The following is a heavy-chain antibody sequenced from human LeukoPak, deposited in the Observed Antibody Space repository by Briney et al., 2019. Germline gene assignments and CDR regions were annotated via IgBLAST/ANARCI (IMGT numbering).Heavy chain of an antibody. CDR1: GGTFSSYA. Sequence: SVRVSCKASGGTFSSYAISWVRQAPGQGLEWMGRIIPIFGIANYAQKFQGRVTITAGKSTSTAYMELSSLRSEDTAVYYCARSSVTAIIYYCYGMDVWGQGTTVTVSS. J-gene: IGHJ6*02. CDR3: ARSSVTAIIYYCYGMDV. D-gene: IGHD2-21*02. V-gene: IGHV1-69*04. CDR2: IIPIFGIA.